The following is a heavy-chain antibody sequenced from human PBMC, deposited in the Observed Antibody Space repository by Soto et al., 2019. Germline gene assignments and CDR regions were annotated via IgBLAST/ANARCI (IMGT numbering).Heavy chain of an antibody. CDR1: GGSISSSSYY. CDR3: ASTSSSLYYYHYMDV. Sequence: SETLSLTCTVAGGSISSSSYYWGWIRQPPGKGLEWIGSIYYSGSTYYNPSLKSRVTISLDTSKNQFSPKLSSVTAADTAVYYCASTSSSLYYYHYMDVWGKGTPVTVPS. D-gene: IGHD6-6*01. J-gene: IGHJ6*03. V-gene: IGHV4-39*01. CDR2: IYYSGST.